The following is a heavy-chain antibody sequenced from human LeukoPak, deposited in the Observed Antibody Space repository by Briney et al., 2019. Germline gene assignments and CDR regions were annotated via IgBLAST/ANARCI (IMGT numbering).Heavy chain of an antibody. CDR2: ISSSGSTI. CDR1: GFTFSSYE. CDR3: ARESPGSRVLDY. D-gene: IGHD3-10*01. J-gene: IGHJ4*02. Sequence: GGSLRLSCAASGFTFSSYEMNWVRQAPGKGLEWVSYISSSGSTIYYADSVKGRFTISRDNAKNSLYLQMNSLRAEDTAVYYCARESPGSRVLDYWGQGTVVTVSS. V-gene: IGHV3-48*03.